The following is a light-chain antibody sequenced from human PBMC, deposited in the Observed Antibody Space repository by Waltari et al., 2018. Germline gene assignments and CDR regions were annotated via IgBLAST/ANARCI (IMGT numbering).Light chain of an antibody. CDR2: EVT. J-gene: IGLJ2*01. CDR1: SSYVGNYNL. Sequence: QSALTQPASVSGSPGQSITISCAGTSSYVGNYNLVSWYQQHAGEAPKLLIYEVTKRPSGVSNRFSGSKSGNTASLTISGLQAEDEADYYCCSYASGSTFVFGGGTKLTVL. V-gene: IGLV2-23*02. CDR3: CSYASGSTFV.